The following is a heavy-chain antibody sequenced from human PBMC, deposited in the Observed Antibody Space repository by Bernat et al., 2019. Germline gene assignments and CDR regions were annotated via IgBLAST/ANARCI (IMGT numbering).Heavy chain of an antibody. CDR1: VYTFTTYG. J-gene: IGHJ6*03. V-gene: IGHV7-81*01. CDR2: INTDTVEP. Sequence: QIQLVQSGPELKKPGETVKISCKASVYTFTTYGMSWVKQAPGKGLKWMGWINTDTVEPTYAEEFKGRFAFSLETSASTAYLQINNLKNEDTATYFCVRGYYYYGSSYWYFDVWGTGTTVTVSS. CDR3: VRGYYYYGSSYWYFDV. D-gene: IGHD3-22*01.